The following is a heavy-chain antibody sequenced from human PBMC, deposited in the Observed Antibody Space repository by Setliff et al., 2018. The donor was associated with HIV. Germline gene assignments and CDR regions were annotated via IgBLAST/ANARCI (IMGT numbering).Heavy chain of an antibody. V-gene: IGHV1-18*01. CDR1: GYIFTTFG. J-gene: IGHJ4*02. Sequence: GASVKVSCKASGYIFTTFGFSWVRQAPGQGLEWMGWINTHNGNTNYAQKFQGWVTMTRDTSISTAYMELSRLRSDDTAVYYCARDNRGYFDYWGQGTLVTVSS. CDR2: INTHNGNT. CDR3: ARDNRGYFDY.